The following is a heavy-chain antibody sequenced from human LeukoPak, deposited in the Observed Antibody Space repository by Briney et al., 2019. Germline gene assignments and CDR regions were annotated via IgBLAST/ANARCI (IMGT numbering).Heavy chain of an antibody. CDR2: ISDSGGST. J-gene: IGHJ6*02. V-gene: IGHV3-23*01. Sequence: PGGSLRLSCAASGFTFSTYVMNWVRQAPGKGLEWASTISDSGGSTYYADSVKGRFTISRDNSKSTLYLQMNSLRAEDTAVYYCGRYYVMDVWGQGTSVTVSS. CDR3: GRYYVMDV. CDR1: GFTFSTYV.